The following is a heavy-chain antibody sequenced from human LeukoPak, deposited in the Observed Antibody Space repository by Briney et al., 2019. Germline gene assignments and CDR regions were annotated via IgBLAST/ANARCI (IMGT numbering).Heavy chain of an antibody. Sequence: GASLQISCKSSGSNFTTYRIAGARQLPGKGLEWMGIIYPGDSDTRYSPSFQGQVTLSADKSISTAYLQWTSLKASDSAMYYCARVLIRGDEIDYWGQGTLVTVSS. CDR2: IYPGDSDT. V-gene: IGHV5-51*01. CDR1: GSNFTTYR. J-gene: IGHJ4*02. D-gene: IGHD2-21*01. CDR3: ARVLIRGDEIDY.